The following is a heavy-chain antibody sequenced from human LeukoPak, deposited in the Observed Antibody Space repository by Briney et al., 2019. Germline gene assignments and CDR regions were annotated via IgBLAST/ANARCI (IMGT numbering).Heavy chain of an antibody. CDR3: AKDRGDIVVVPAALDY. V-gene: IGHV3-30*02. CDR2: IRYDGSNK. D-gene: IGHD2-2*01. Sequence: GGSLRLSCAASGFTFSSYGMHWVRRAPGKGLEWVAFIRYDGSNKYYADSVKGRFTISRDNSKNTLYLQMNSLRAEDTAVYYCAKDRGDIVVVPAALDYWGQGTLVTVSS. J-gene: IGHJ4*02. CDR1: GFTFSSYG.